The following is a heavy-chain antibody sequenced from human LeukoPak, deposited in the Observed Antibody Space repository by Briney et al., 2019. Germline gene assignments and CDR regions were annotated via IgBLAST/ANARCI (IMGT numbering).Heavy chain of an antibody. V-gene: IGHV3-33*01. J-gene: IGHJ5*02. Sequence: GGSLRLSCAASGFSFSTYAMHWVRQAPGKGLEWVALIWHDASHKFYTDSVKGRFTISRDNSKNTVYLQMNSLGGEDTAVYYCARDRGRNTIFGVVITYNWFDPWGQGTLVTVSS. CDR1: GFSFSTYA. CDR3: ARDRGRNTIFGVVITYNWFDP. D-gene: IGHD3-3*01. CDR2: IWHDASHK.